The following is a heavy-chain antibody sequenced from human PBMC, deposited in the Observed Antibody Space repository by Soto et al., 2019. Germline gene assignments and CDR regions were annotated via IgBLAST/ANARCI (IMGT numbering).Heavy chain of an antibody. V-gene: IGHV3-23*01. Sequence: PGGSLRLSCAASGFTFSSYAMSWVRQAPGKGLEWVSAISGSGGSTYYADSVKGRFTISRDNSKNTLYLQMNSLRAEDTAVYYCARLGIASSGTNHGYWGQGTLVTVSS. J-gene: IGHJ4*02. D-gene: IGHD6-13*01. CDR1: GFTFSSYA. CDR3: ARLGIASSGTNHGY. CDR2: ISGSGGST.